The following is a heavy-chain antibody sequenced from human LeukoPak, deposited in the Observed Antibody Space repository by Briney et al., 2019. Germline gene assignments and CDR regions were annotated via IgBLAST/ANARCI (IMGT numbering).Heavy chain of an antibody. CDR3: AREGPMTTVTTGAFDI. D-gene: IGHD4-17*01. Sequence: VGSLRLSCAASGFTFSSYSMNWVRQAPGQGLEWVSSISSTSSYIYYAHSVKGRITIPRDNAKNSLYLQMNSLRAEDTAVYYCAREGPMTTVTTGAFDIWGQGTLVTVSS. J-gene: IGHJ3*02. CDR2: ISSTSSYI. V-gene: IGHV3-21*01. CDR1: GFTFSSYS.